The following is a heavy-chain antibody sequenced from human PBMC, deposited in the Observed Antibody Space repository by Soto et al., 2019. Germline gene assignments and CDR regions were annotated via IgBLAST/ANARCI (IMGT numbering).Heavy chain of an antibody. CDR1: GFSVTANY. CDR2: IYSGGST. Sequence: EVQVVESGGGLMQPGGSLRLSCEVSGFSVTANYMSWVRQAPGKGLEWVSVIYSGGSTYYIDSVKGRFSISRDISKNTPYLQMNSLRAEDTAVYYCHGYGYWGQGTLVTVSS. D-gene: IGHD5-12*01. CDR3: HGYGY. V-gene: IGHV3-53*01. J-gene: IGHJ4*02.